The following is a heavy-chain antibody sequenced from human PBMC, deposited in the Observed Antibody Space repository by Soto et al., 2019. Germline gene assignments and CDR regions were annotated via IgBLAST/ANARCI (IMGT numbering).Heavy chain of an antibody. CDR1: GLKFSKFGYG. J-gene: IGHJ6*02. CDR2: ISFDGTSK. D-gene: IGHD2-2*02. V-gene: IGHV3-30*18. Sequence: RGSLRLSCEVSGLKFSKFGYGVHWVRQSPGEGLEWLSFISFDGTSKVYADSVKGRFTASRVNSKNTVFLEVNSLRIEDTAVYYCAKDPYTNRDPLVSGMDVWGQGTSVTVSS. CDR3: AKDPYTNRDPLVSGMDV.